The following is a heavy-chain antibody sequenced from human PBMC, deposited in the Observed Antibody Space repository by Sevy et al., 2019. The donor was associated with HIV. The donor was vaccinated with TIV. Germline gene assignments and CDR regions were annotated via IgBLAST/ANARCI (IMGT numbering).Heavy chain of an antibody. D-gene: IGHD1-1*01. Sequence: SETLSLTCTVSGDSISSSGYCWSWIRQHPGEGLEWIGYILYSGNPYYNPSLKSRLIISLDTSKNQFSLKLSSVTAADTAVYYCARGQITTIGFDYWGQGTLVTVSS. CDR2: ILYSGNP. J-gene: IGHJ4*02. CDR3: ARGQITTIGFDY. CDR1: GDSISSSGYC. V-gene: IGHV4-31*03.